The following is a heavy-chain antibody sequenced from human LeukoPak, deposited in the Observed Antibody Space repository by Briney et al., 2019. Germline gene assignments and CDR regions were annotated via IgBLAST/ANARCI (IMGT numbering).Heavy chain of an antibody. J-gene: IGHJ4*02. CDR1: GGSISSSSYY. D-gene: IGHD3-22*01. V-gene: IGHV4-39*01. Sequence: PSETLSLTCTVSGGSISSSSYYWGWIRQPPGKGLEWIGSIYYSGSTYYNPSLKSRVTISVDTSKNQFSLKLSSVTAADTAVYYCARQASYYDSSGYYSPFDYWGQGTLVTVSS. CDR3: ARQASYYDSSGYYSPFDY. CDR2: IYYSGST.